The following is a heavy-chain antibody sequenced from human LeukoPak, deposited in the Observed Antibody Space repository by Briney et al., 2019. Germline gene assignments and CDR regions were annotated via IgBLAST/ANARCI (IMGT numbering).Heavy chain of an antibody. CDR3: AKDLSMVFDAFNI. CDR2: ISGDAATT. V-gene: IGHV3-43*02. D-gene: IGHD4/OR15-4a*01. J-gene: IGHJ3*02. CDR1: GFTFDEYA. Sequence: GGSLRLSCAASGFTFDEYAMHWVRQAPGKGLEWVSLISGDAATTYYAPSVEGRVTVSRDNNKNSLFLQMNNLRTEDSALYYCAKDLSMVFDAFNIWGQGTLVTVSS.